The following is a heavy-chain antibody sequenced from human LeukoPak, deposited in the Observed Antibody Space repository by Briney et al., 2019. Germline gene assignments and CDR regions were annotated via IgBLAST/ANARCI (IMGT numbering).Heavy chain of an antibody. CDR1: GYTFTSYD. Sequence: GASVKVPCKASGYTFTSYDINWVRQATGQGLEWKGWMNPNSGNTGYAQKFQGRVTMTRNTTISTAYMELSSLRSEDTAVYYCARRDGYNYYYGMDVWGQGTTVTVSS. CDR3: ARRDGYNYYYGMDV. D-gene: IGHD5-24*01. J-gene: IGHJ6*02. CDR2: MNPNSGNT. V-gene: IGHV1-8*01.